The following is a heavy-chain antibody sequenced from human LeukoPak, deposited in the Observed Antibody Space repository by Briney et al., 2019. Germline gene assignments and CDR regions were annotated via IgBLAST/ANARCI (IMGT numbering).Heavy chain of an antibody. V-gene: IGHV6-1*01. CDR2: TYYRSKWYN. CDR3: ARGGSSWFSNWFDP. J-gene: IGHJ5*02. CDR1: GDSVSSNSAA. Sequence: SQTLSLTCAISGDSVSSNSAAWNWIRQSPSRGLEWLERTYYRSKWYNDYAVSVKSRITINPDTSKNQFSLQLNSVTPEDTAVHYCARGGSSWFSNWFDPWGQGTLVTVSS. D-gene: IGHD6-13*01.